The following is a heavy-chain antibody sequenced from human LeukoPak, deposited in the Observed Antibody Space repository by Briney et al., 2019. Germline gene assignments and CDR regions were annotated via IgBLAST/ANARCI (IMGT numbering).Heavy chain of an antibody. D-gene: IGHD5-24*01. CDR2: IIPISGTA. Sequence: ASVKVSCKAAGGTFSSYAISWVRQAPGQGLEWMGGIIPISGTANYAQKFQGRVTITTDESTSTAYMELSSLRSEDTAVYYCARGSPVEMATADAFDIWGQGTMVTVSS. V-gene: IGHV1-69*05. CDR1: GGTFSSYA. J-gene: IGHJ3*02. CDR3: ARGSPVEMATADAFDI.